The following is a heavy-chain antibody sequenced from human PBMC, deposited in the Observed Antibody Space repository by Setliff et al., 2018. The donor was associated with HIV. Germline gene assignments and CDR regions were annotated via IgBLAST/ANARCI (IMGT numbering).Heavy chain of an antibody. J-gene: IGHJ5*02. CDR1: GGSISSYY. CDR3: ARLSIFGVASKGWFDP. CDR2: IYYSGST. Sequence: SETLSLTCTVSGGSISSYYWTWIRQPPGKGLEWIGYIYYSGSTNYNPSLKSRVTISVDTSKNQFSLKLSSVTAADTAVYYCARLSIFGVASKGWFDPWGQGTLVTVSS. D-gene: IGHD3-3*01. V-gene: IGHV4-59*08.